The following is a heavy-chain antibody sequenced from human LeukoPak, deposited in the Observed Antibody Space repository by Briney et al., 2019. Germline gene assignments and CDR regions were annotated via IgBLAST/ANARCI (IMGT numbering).Heavy chain of an antibody. J-gene: IGHJ5*02. CDR1: GFTFSSYS. CDR3: ARVASPGYNWFDP. Sequence: GSLRLSCAASGFTFSSYSMNWVRQAPGKGLEWVSYISSSSSTIYYADSVKGRFTISRDNAKNSLYLQMNSLRAEDTAVYYCARVASPGYNWFDPWGQGTLVTVSS. V-gene: IGHV3-48*01. CDR2: ISSSSSTI.